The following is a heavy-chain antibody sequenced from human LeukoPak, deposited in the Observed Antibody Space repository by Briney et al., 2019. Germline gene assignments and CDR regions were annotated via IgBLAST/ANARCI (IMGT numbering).Heavy chain of an antibody. Sequence: ASVKVSCKASGYTFTSYAMNWVRQAPGQGLEWMGWINTNTGNPTYAQGFPGRFVFSLDTSVSTAYLQISSLKAEDTAVYYCARQGYPPYYYDSSGYGDYWGQGTLVTVSS. V-gene: IGHV7-4-1*02. J-gene: IGHJ4*02. CDR1: GYTFTSYA. CDR2: INTNTGNP. CDR3: ARQGYPPYYYDSSGYGDY. D-gene: IGHD3-22*01.